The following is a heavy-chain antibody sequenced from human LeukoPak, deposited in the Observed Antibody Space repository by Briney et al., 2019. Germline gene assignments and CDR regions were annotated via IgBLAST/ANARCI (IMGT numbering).Heavy chain of an antibody. CDR1: GFTVSSNH. V-gene: IGHV3-66*02. Sequence: GGSLRLSCAASGFTVSSNHMSWVRQVPGKGLGWVSVIYSGGSAYYADSVKGRFTISRDNSKNTLYLQMNSLRADDTAVYYCAREDPIVYWGQGTLVTVSS. D-gene: IGHD3-16*02. CDR2: IYSGGSA. J-gene: IGHJ4*02. CDR3: AREDPIVY.